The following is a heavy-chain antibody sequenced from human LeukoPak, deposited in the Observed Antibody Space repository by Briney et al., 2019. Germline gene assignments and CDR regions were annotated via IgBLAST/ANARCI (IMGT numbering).Heavy chain of an antibody. J-gene: IGHJ5*02. CDR2: IIPIFGTT. D-gene: IGHD2-2*01. CDR3: TRDRRSRYCSSSSRYLGCFDP. Sequence: VASVKVSCKASGGTFTNYAISWVRQAPGQGLEWMGGIIPIFGTTIYAQKFQGRVTITADEFTSTAYMELNSLRSEDTAVYYCTRDRRSRYCSSSSRYLGCFDPWGQGTLVTVSS. CDR1: GGTFTNYA. V-gene: IGHV1-69*13.